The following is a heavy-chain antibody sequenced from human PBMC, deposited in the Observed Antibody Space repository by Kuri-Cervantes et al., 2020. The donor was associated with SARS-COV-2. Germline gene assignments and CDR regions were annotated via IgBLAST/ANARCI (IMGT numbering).Heavy chain of an antibody. J-gene: IGHJ4*02. Sequence: SETLSLTCTVSGGSISSHYWSWIRQPPGKGPEWIGYIYYSGSTNYNPSLKSRVTISVDTSKNQFSLRLTSATAADTAVYYCGRVSWIQLWRRYSDSWGQGTLVTVSS. CDR3: GRVSWIQLWRRYSDS. CDR1: GGSISSHY. D-gene: IGHD5-18*01. V-gene: IGHV4-59*08. CDR2: IYYSGST.